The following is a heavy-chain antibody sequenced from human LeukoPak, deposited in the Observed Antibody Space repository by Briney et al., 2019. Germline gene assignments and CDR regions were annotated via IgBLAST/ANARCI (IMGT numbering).Heavy chain of an antibody. CDR2: IIPIFGTA. Sequence: SVKVSCKASGDTFNNYAINWVRQAPGQGLEWMGGIIPIFGTANYAQKFQGRVTITADKSTSTAYMELSSLRSEDTAVYYCARSHQYSSGWNDYWGQGTLVTVSS. D-gene: IGHD6-19*01. V-gene: IGHV1-69*06. J-gene: IGHJ4*02. CDR1: GDTFNNYA. CDR3: ARSHQYSSGWNDY.